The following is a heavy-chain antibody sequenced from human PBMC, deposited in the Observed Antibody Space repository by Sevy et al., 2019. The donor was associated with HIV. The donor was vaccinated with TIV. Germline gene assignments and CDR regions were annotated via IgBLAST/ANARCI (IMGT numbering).Heavy chain of an antibody. CDR2: ISGSGTRT. CDR3: AKGGGGHYDPDEIAYYFYYYNMDV. J-gene: IGHJ6*03. Sequence: GGSLILSCAVSGFSFDSYGMTWVRQAPGKGLEWVSAISGSGTRTYYADSVKGRFIISRDNSKNTLDLQMNSLRGEDMDLYYCAKGGGGHYDPDEIAYYFYYYNMDVWGKGTTVTVSS. CDR1: GFSFDSYG. D-gene: IGHD3-22*01. V-gene: IGHV3-23*01.